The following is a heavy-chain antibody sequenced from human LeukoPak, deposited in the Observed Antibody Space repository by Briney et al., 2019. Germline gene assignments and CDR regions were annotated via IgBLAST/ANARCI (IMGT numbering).Heavy chain of an antibody. CDR3: ARGQGVEMATIGSDY. D-gene: IGHD5-24*01. J-gene: IGHJ4*02. Sequence: SETLSLTCAVYGGSFSGYYWSWIRQPPGKGLEWNGEINHSGSTNYNPTLKSRVTISVDTSKNQFSLKLSSVTAADTAVYYCARGQGVEMATIGSDYWGQGTLVTVSS. V-gene: IGHV4-34*01. CDR1: GGSFSGYY. CDR2: INHSGST.